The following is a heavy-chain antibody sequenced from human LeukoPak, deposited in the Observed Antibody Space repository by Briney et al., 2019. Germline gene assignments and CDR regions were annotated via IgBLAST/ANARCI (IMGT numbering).Heavy chain of an antibody. J-gene: IGHJ4*02. CDR3: AKDFVRYNIQFDY. D-gene: IGHD1-14*01. V-gene: IGHV3-23*01. CDR2: ISGSAGT. CDR1: GFSLLPHA. Sequence: PGGSLRLSCTASGFSLLPHAMNWIRQAPGKGLEWVSTISGSAGTYYADSVRGRFTISRDNSKNTLYLQMDSLRAEDTALYYCAKDFVRYNIQFDYWGQGALVTVSS.